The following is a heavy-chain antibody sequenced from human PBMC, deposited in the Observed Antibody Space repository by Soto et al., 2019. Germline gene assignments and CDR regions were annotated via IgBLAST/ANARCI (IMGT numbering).Heavy chain of an antibody. J-gene: IGHJ4*02. CDR1: GITFSDYW. D-gene: IGHD3-10*01. V-gene: IGHV3-7*05. CDR2: IKEDGSEK. CDR3: ARDYNREFDY. Sequence: EVQLVESGGGLVQPGGSLRLSCAASGITFSDYWMSRVRQAPGKGLEWVANIKEDGSEKYYVDSVKGRFTISRDNAKNSLYMQMNSLRAEDTAVYYCARDYNREFDYWGQGTPVTVPS.